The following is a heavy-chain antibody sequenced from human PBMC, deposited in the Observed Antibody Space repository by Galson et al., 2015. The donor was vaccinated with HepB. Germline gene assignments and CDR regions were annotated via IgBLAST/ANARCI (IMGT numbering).Heavy chain of an antibody. CDR3: SKGGSVTASGFAS. V-gene: IGHV3-23*01. CDR1: GFTFSTYA. J-gene: IGHJ5*02. Sequence: SLRLSCAASGFTFSTYAMTWVRQAPGKGLEWVSGISGSGDSTNYADSARGRFTISRDSSKNTLYLQMNSLRAEDTAIYYCSKGGSVTASGFASWGQGTLVTVSS. D-gene: IGHD2-21*02. CDR2: ISGSGDST.